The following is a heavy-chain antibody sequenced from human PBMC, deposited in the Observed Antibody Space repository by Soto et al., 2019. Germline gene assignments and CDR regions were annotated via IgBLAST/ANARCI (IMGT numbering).Heavy chain of an antibody. V-gene: IGHV4-31*03. J-gene: IGHJ6*02. CDR2: IYYNGST. Sequence: SETLSLTCTVSGGSISSGGYYWSWIRQHPGKGLEWIGYIYYNGSTYYNPSLKSRVTISVDTSKNQFSLKLSSVTAADTAVYYCARDVGRDYGDFYGMAVWGQGTTVTVSS. CDR3: ARDVGRDYGDFYGMAV. D-gene: IGHD4-17*01. CDR1: GGSISSGGYY.